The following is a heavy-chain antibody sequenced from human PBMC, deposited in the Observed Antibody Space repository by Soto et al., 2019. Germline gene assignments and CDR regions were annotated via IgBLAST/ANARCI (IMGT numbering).Heavy chain of an antibody. CDR3: ARERVAGTEMDYYYYGMDV. CDR1: GYTFTSYA. Sequence: ASVKVSCKASGYTFTSYAMHWVRQAPGQRLEWMGWINAGNGNTKYSQKFQGRVTITRDTSASTAYMELSSLRSEDTAVYYCARERVAGTEMDYYYYGMDVWGQGTTVTVS. V-gene: IGHV1-3*01. CDR2: INAGNGNT. J-gene: IGHJ6*02. D-gene: IGHD6-19*01.